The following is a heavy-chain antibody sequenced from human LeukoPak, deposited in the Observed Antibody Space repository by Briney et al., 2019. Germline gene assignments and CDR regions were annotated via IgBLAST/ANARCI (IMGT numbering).Heavy chain of an antibody. J-gene: IGHJ4*02. CDR3: ARDSLHNYGGTGYGYYFDY. D-gene: IGHD4/OR15-4a*01. V-gene: IGHV3-11*04. CDR2: ISSSGSTI. Sequence: GGSLRLSCAASGFTFSDYYMNWIRQAPGKGLEWVSYISSSGSTIYYADSVRGRLTISRDNAQKSLFLQMNGLRVEDTAMYYCARDSLHNYGGTGYGYYFDYWGQGTPVTVSS. CDR1: GFTFSDYY.